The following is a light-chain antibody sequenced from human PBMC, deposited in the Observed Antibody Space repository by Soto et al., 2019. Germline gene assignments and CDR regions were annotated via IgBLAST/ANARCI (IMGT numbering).Light chain of an antibody. CDR1: QSLLSSNGNNY. J-gene: IGKJ4*01. Sequence: DIVLTQSPLSLPVTPGEPASISCRSSQSLLSSNGNNYLDWYLQKPGQSPQVLIYLGSNRASGAPDRCSGRGSGKDFTLKISRVEAEDVGVYYCMQGLTPPHTFGGGTKVEIK. CDR2: LGS. V-gene: IGKV2-28*01. CDR3: MQGLTPPHT.